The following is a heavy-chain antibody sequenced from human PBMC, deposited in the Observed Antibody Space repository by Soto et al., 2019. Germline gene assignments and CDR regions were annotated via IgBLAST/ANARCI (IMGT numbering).Heavy chain of an antibody. Sequence: QVQLVQSGAEVKKPGASVKVSCKASGYIFTSYYIHWVRQAPGQGLEWMGWINPFDGSRMFAQSFQGRFNMTRDTSTSTVYMEVSSLRSEDTAVYYCSRVDPGETSPFDHWGQGTLVTVSS. CDR3: SRVDPGETSPFDH. J-gene: IGHJ4*02. CDR2: INPFDGSR. V-gene: IGHV1-46*03. D-gene: IGHD3-10*01. CDR1: GYIFTSYY.